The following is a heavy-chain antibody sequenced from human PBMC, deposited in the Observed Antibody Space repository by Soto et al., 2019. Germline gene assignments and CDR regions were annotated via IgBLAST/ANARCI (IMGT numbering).Heavy chain of an antibody. V-gene: IGHV4-59*01. D-gene: IGHD3-22*01. J-gene: IGHJ3*02. CDR1: GGSISSYY. Sequence: SETLCLTCTVSGGSISSYYWSWIRQPPGKGLEWIGYIYYSGSTNYNPSLKSRVTISVDTSKNQFSLKLSSVTAADTAVYYCARTPFDYYDSSGYLTFDIWGQGTMVTVSS. CDR2: IYYSGST. CDR3: ARTPFDYYDSSGYLTFDI.